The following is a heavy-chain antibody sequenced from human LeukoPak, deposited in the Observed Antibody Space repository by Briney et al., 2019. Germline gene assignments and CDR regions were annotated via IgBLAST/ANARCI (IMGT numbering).Heavy chain of an antibody. D-gene: IGHD6-19*01. CDR1: GFTLSSYS. CDR3: ARVSYSSGWGAFDI. CDR2: ISSRSSTI. Sequence: GGSLRLSCAASGFTLSSYSMNWVRQAPGKGLEWVSYISSRSSTIYYADSVKGRFTISRDNAKNSLYLQMNSLRDEDTAVYYCARVSYSSGWGAFDIWGQGTMVTVSS. J-gene: IGHJ3*02. V-gene: IGHV3-48*02.